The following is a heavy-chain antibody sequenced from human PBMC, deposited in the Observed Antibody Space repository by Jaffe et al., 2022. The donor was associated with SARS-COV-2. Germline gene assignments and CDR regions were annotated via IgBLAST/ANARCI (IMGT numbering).Heavy chain of an antibody. J-gene: IGHJ4*02. D-gene: IGHD3-16*02. CDR2: ISGLNGRT. CDR1: GFSFSNYA. CDR3: AKEAITLVILGGFDY. V-gene: IGHV3-23*01. Sequence: EVQLLESGGGLVQRGGSLRLSCAASGFSFSNYALSWVRQAPGKGLEWVAAISGLNGRTYYADSVKGRFTISRDNSKNTLYLQMSSLRAEDTAIYYCAKEAITLVILGGFDYWGQGAPVTVSS.